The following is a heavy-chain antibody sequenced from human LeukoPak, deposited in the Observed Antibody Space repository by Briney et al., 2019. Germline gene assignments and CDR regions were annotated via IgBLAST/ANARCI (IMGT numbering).Heavy chain of an antibody. CDR2: IYYSGST. Sequence: SETLSLTCTVSGGSISSHYWSWIRQPQGKGLEWIGYIYYSGSTNYNPSLKSRVTISVDTSKNQFSLKLSSVTAADTAVYYCARRRDYTYDYWGQGTLVTVSS. D-gene: IGHD2-2*02. CDR3: ARRRDYTYDY. J-gene: IGHJ4*02. V-gene: IGHV4-59*08. CDR1: GGSISSHY.